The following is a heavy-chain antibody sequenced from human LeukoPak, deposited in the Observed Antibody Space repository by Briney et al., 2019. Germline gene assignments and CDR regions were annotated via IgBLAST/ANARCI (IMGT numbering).Heavy chain of an antibody. D-gene: IGHD2-2*01. CDR3: ARKFDCSSTSCEGA. V-gene: IGHV3-48*01. CDR2: ISSNSRTI. Sequence: PGGSLRLSCAASGVTFSNYSMNWVRQAPGKGLEWVSYISSNSRTIYYGDSVKGRFTISRDNARNSLYLQMNSLRAEDTAVYYCARKFDCSSTSCEGAWGQGTLVTVSS. J-gene: IGHJ5*02. CDR1: GVTFSNYS.